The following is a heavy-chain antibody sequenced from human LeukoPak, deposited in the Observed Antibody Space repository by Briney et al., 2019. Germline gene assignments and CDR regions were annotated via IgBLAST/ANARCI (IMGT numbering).Heavy chain of an antibody. D-gene: IGHD3-22*01. CDR2: ISGGGDST. V-gene: IGHV3-23*01. Sequence: GGSLRLSCAASGFTFSSYAMSWVRQAPGKGLEWVSAISGGGDSTYYADSVKGRFTISRDNAKNSLYLQMNSLRAEDTAVYYCTSYYYDHNYFYYMDVWGTGTTVTVSS. CDR1: GFTFSSYA. J-gene: IGHJ6*03. CDR3: TSYYYDHNYFYYMDV.